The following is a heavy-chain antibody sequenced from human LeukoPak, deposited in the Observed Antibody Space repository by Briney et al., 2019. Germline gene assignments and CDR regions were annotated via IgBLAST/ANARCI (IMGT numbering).Heavy chain of an antibody. Sequence: PGESLKISCKGSGFRFTSYWIAWVRQMPGKGLECMGIIYPSDSDTRYSPSFQGQVTISADKSISTAYLQWSSLKASDTAMYYCARQTDPFDMWGQGTMVTVSS. CDR1: GFRFTSYW. V-gene: IGHV5-51*01. J-gene: IGHJ3*02. CDR3: ARQTDPFDM. CDR2: IYPSDSDT.